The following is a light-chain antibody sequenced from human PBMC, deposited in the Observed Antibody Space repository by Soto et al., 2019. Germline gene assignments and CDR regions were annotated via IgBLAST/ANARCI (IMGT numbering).Light chain of an antibody. Sequence: QSVRTQPASVSGCPGQSITISCTGTSSDVGGYNYVSWYQQHPGNVPKLMIYEVSNRPPGVSDRFSGSKSGNTASLTISGLQAEDEADYYCSSYTISSTLVFGTGTKVTVL. J-gene: IGLJ1*01. CDR2: EVS. V-gene: IGLV2-14*01. CDR3: SSYTISSTLV. CDR1: SSDVGGYNY.